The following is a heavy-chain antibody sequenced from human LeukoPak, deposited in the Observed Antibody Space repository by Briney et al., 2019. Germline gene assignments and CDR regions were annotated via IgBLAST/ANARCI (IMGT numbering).Heavy chain of an antibody. CDR2: ISYDGSNK. V-gene: IGHV3-30*18. CDR3: AKVYSSGWYGYFDY. J-gene: IGHJ4*02. D-gene: IGHD6-19*01. CDR1: GFTFSSYD. Sequence: GGSLRLSCAASGFTFSSYDIHWVRQAPDKGLEWVAVISYDGSNKYYADSVKGRFTISRDNSKNTLYLQTNSLRAEDTAVYYCAKVYSSGWYGYFDYWGQGTLVTVSS.